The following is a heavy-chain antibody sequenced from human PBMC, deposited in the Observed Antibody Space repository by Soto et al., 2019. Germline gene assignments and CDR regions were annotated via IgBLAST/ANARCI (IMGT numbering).Heavy chain of an antibody. CDR1: GFTFSSYA. J-gene: IGHJ3*02. Sequence: GGSLRLSCAASGFTFSSYAMSWVRQAPGKGLEWVSAISGSGGSTYYADSVKGRFTISRDNSKNTLYLQMNSLRAEDTAVYYCAKDITFWSGYPNAALDIWGQGTMVTVSS. CDR3: AKDITFWSGYPNAALDI. V-gene: IGHV3-23*01. D-gene: IGHD3-3*01. CDR2: ISGSGGST.